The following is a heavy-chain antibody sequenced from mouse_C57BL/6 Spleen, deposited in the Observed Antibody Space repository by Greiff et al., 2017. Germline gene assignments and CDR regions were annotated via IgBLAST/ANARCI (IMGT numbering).Heavy chain of an antibody. J-gene: IGHJ3*01. CDR2: IYPRSGNT. CDR1: GYTFTSYG. CDR3: ARDKAAY. Sequence: QVHVKQSGAELARPGASVKLSCKASGYTFTSYGISWVKQRTGQGLEWIGEIYPRSGNTYYNEKFKGKATLTADKSSSTAYMELRSLTSEDSAVYFCARDKAAYWGQGTLVTVSA. V-gene: IGHV1-81*01.